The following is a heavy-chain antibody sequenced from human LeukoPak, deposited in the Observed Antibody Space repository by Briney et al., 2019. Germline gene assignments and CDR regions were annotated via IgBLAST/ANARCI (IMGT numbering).Heavy chain of an antibody. Sequence: GGSLRLSCAVSGFTFDDYAMHGVRLVPGKVLDWVSGVSWNSDTIGYGDPVKGRFTISRDNAKNSLYLQMNSLRPEDTALYYCATNGGGDSGYGNFHYWPQGTLVTVSS. J-gene: IGHJ4*02. V-gene: IGHV3-9*01. CDR3: ATNGGGDSGYGNFHY. CDR2: VSWNSDTI. CDR1: GFTFDDYA. D-gene: IGHD5-12*01.